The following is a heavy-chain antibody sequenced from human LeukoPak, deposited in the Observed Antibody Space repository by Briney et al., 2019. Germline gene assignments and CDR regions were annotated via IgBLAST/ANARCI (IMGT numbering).Heavy chain of an antibody. J-gene: IGHJ2*01. CDR2: ISWNSGTK. V-gene: IGHV3-9*01. Sequence: GGSLRLSCAASGFTFDDYAMHWVRQAPGMGLEWVAGISWNSGTKDYPDSVKGRFTISRDNAEKSLFLQMNTLRPEDTAFYYCAKASSHWYFDLWGRGTLVTVSS. CDR1: GFTFDDYA. CDR3: AKASSHWYFDL.